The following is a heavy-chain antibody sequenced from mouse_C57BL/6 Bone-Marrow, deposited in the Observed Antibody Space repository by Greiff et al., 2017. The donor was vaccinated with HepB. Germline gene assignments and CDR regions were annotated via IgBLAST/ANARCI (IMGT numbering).Heavy chain of an antibody. CDR3: AIHSNSAWFAY. CDR1: GYTFTSYW. Sequence: QVQLQQPGAELVKPGASVKVYCKASGYTFTSYWMHWVKQRPGQGLEWIGRIHPSDSDTNYNQKFKGKATLTVDKSSSTAYMQLSSLTSEDSAVYYCAIHSNSAWFAYWGQGTLVTVSA. V-gene: IGHV1-74*01. CDR2: IHPSDSDT. D-gene: IGHD2-5*01. J-gene: IGHJ3*01.